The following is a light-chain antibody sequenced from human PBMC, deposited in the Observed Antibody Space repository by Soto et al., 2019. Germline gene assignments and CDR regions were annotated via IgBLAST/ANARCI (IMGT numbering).Light chain of an antibody. CDR2: DAS. CDR1: ESVGTC. J-gene: IGKJ2*01. V-gene: IGKV3-11*01. Sequence: EIVLTQSPATLPLSQGERVTLSCRASESVGTCLAWYQHRPGQAPSFLIYDASKRAAGVPARFSGSGSGTDFTLTISSLEPEDFAVYYCQQCSNWPPYTFGQGTKVEMK. CDR3: QQCSNWPPYT.